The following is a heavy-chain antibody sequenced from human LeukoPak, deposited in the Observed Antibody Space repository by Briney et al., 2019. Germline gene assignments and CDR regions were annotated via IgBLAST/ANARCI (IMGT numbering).Heavy chain of an antibody. CDR2: ISGSGGST. J-gene: IGHJ5*02. V-gene: IGHV3-23*01. CDR3: ANSYCGGDCYLP. Sequence: GGSLRLSCAASGFTFSSYAMSWVRQAPEKGLEWVSAISGSGGSTDYADSVKGRFTISRDNSKNTLYLQMNSLRVEDTAVYYCANSYCGGDCYLPWGQETLVTVSS. CDR1: GFTFSSYA. D-gene: IGHD2-21*02.